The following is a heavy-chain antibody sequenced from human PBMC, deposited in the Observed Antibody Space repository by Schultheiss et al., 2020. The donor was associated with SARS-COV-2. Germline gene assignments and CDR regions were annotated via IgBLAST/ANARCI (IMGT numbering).Heavy chain of an antibody. CDR3: ARGKVAGGLPDH. CDR2: INPNSGGT. CDR1: GYTFTGYY. D-gene: IGHD6-13*01. V-gene: IGHV1-2*06. Sequence: ASVKVSCKASGYTFTGYYMHWVRQAPGQGLEWMGRINPNSGGTNYAQKFQGRVTMTRDTSISTAYMELTSLRSDDTAVYYCARGKVAGGLPDHWGQGTLVTVSS. J-gene: IGHJ4*02.